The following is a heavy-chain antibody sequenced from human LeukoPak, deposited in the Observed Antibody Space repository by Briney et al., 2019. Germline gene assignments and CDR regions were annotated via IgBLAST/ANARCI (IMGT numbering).Heavy chain of an antibody. CDR1: GYSFTTYW. CDR3: ARPPLGGLTNGADAFDI. CDR2: IYPGDSDT. D-gene: IGHD2-15*01. Sequence: GESLKISCKVSGYSFTTYWIGWVRQMPGKGLEWMGIIYPGDSDTRYSPSFQGQVTISADKSISTAYLQWSSLKASDTAMYYCARPPLGGLTNGADAFDIWGQGTMVTVSS. V-gene: IGHV5-51*01. J-gene: IGHJ3*02.